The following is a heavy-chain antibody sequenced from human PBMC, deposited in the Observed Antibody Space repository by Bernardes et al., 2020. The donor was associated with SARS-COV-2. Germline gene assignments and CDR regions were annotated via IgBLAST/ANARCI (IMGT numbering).Heavy chain of an antibody. D-gene: IGHD2-2*01. J-gene: IGHJ5*02. CDR1: GFTFSSYS. CDR2: IKSSSSYI. CDR3: ARGAYCSSSSCPTANWFDP. V-gene: IGHV3-21*01. Sequence: GSLRLSCAASGFTFSSYSMNWVRQAPGKGLEWVSSIKSSSSYIYYADSVKGRFTISRDNAKNSLYLQMNSLRAEDTAVYYCARGAYCSSSSCPTANWFDPWGQGTLVTVSS.